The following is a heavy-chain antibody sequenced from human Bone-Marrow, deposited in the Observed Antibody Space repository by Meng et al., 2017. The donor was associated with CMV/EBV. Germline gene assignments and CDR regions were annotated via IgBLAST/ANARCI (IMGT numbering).Heavy chain of an antibody. CDR3: ARDVALYCSGGSCYRGSYWFDP. D-gene: IGHD2-15*01. V-gene: IGHV1-2*02. CDR2: INPNSGGT. Sequence: ASVKVSCKASGYTFTGYYMHWVRQAPGQGLEWMGWINPNSGGTNYAQKFQGRVTRTRDTSISTAYMELSRLRSDDTAGYYCARDVALYCSGGSCYRGSYWFDPWGQGTLVTVSS. J-gene: IGHJ5*02. CDR1: GYTFTGYY.